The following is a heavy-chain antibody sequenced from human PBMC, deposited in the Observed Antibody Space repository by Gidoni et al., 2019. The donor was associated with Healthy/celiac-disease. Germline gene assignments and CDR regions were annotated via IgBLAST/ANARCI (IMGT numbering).Heavy chain of an antibody. CDR3: ARSLSGRTMVRSRAFDI. CDR2: INHSGST. D-gene: IGHD3-10*01. J-gene: IGHJ3*02. Sequence: QVQLQQWGAGLLKPSETLSLTCAVYGGSFRCYYWSWIRQPPGKGLEWIGEINHSGSTNYNPSLKSRVTISVDTSKNQFSLKLSSVTAADTAVYYCARSLSGRTMVRSRAFDIWGQGTMVTVSS. CDR1: GGSFRCYY. V-gene: IGHV4-34*01.